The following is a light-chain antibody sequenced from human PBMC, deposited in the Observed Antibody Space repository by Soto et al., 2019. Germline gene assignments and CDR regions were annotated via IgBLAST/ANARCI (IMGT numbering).Light chain of an antibody. J-gene: IGKJ2*01. CDR1: QSVSSSY. V-gene: IGKV3-20*01. Sequence: ESVLTQSPGTLSLSPGERAALSCRASQSVSSSYLAWYQQTSGQAPRLLIYAASTRATGIPDRFSGSGSGTDFTLTISRLEPEDFAVYFCQLYGSSPPRYTFGQGTKLEIK. CDR2: AAS. CDR3: QLYGSSPPRYT.